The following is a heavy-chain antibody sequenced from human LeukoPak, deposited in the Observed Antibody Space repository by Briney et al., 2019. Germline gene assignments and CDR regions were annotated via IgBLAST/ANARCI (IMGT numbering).Heavy chain of an antibody. J-gene: IGHJ4*02. Sequence: NPSETLSLTCTVSGGSISSYYWSWIRQPPGKGLEWIGYIYYSGSTNYNPSLKSRVTISVDTSKNQSSLKLSSVTAADTAVYYCASPRAERSTWYAVDYWGQGTLVTVSA. CDR3: ASPRAERSTWYAVDY. CDR1: GGSISSYY. CDR2: IYYSGST. V-gene: IGHV4-59*12. D-gene: IGHD6-13*01.